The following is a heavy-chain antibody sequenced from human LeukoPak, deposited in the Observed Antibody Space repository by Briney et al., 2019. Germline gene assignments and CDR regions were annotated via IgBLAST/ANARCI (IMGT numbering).Heavy chain of an antibody. D-gene: IGHD2-15*01. CDR1: GFTFSSYA. Sequence: GGSLRLSCAASGFTFSSYAMSWVRQAPGKGLEWVSAISGSGGSTYYADSVKGRFTISRDNSKNTLYLQMNSLRAEDTAVYYCAKGARVVGRTRNWFDPWGQGTLVTVS. J-gene: IGHJ5*02. CDR2: ISGSGGST. V-gene: IGHV3-23*01. CDR3: AKGARVVGRTRNWFDP.